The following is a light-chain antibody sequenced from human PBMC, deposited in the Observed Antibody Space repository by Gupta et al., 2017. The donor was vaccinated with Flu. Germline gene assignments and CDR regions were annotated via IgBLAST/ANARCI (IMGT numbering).Light chain of an antibody. CDR3: QQFNKWPPA. V-gene: IGKV3-15*01. J-gene: IGKJ2*01. CDR1: QSISDN. Sequence: EIVMTQSPATLSVSPGERAILSCRASQSISDNLAWYQQKPGQAPRLLIYVASTRATGVSARFSGSGSGTDFTLTISSLQSEDFAIYYCQQFNKWPPAFGQGTKLEIK. CDR2: VAS.